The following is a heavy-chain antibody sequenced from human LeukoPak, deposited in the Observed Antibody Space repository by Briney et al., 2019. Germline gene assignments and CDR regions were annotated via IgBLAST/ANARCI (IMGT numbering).Heavy chain of an antibody. Sequence: PGGSLRLSCTVSGFTVSSNSMSWVRQAPGKGLEWVSFIYSGTIHYSDSVKGRFTISRDNSKNTLYLQINSLRAEDTAVYYCAKDHLPGIVVADRDYWGQGTLVTVSS. CDR1: GFTVSSNS. CDR2: IYSGTI. J-gene: IGHJ4*02. CDR3: AKDHLPGIVVADRDY. V-gene: IGHV3-53*01. D-gene: IGHD6-19*01.